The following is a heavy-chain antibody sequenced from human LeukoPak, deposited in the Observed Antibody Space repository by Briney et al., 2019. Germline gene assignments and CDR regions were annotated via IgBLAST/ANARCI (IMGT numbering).Heavy chain of an antibody. CDR3: ARVPCTGGSCSRTFDY. V-gene: IGHV5-51*01. Sequence: GESLKISCQGSGYSFTSYWIGWVRQMPGKGLEWMGIIYPGDSDTRYSPSFQGQVTISADESISTAYLQWGNLKATDTAFYYCARVPCTGGSCSRTFDYWGQGTLVTVYS. CDR2: IYPGDSDT. CDR1: GYSFTSYW. J-gene: IGHJ4*02. D-gene: IGHD2-8*02.